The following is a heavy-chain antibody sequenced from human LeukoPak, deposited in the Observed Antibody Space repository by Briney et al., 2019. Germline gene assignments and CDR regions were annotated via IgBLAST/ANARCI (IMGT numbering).Heavy chain of an antibody. CDR1: GYTFTDYF. CDR2: INPNIGGT. Sequence: ASVKVSCKASGYTFTDYFIHWVRQAPGQGLEWMGWINPNIGGTNYVQKFQGRGTMTGETSISTAYMEVTRLRSDDTAVYYCVRANNRVWFGGLVNWGQGTLVTVSS. V-gene: IGHV1-2*02. CDR3: VRANNRVWFGGLVN. J-gene: IGHJ4*02. D-gene: IGHD3-10*01.